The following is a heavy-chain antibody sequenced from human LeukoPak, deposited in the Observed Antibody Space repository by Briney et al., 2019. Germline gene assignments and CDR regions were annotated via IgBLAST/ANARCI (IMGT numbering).Heavy chain of an antibody. J-gene: IGHJ4*02. Sequence: GGSLRLSCAASGFTFSDFYMSWIRQAPGKGLEWLPDIRSSSTDTNYADSVKGRFTISRDNAKNSLFLQLNSLRAEDTAVYYCARKTYYYDSGSYSKSYYFDYWGQGTLVTVSS. V-gene: IGHV3-11*06. D-gene: IGHD3-10*01. CDR1: GFTFSDFY. CDR2: IRSSSTDT. CDR3: ARKTYYYDSGSYSKSYYFDY.